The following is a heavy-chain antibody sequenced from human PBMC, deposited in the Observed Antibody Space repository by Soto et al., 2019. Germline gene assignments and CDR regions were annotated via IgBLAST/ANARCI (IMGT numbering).Heavy chain of an antibody. CDR2: ISYSGST. V-gene: IGHV4-59*01. CDR1: GGSISRYY. CDR3: AREGLTGTIGLYYYYGMDV. D-gene: IGHD1-7*01. J-gene: IGHJ6*02. Sequence: SETLSLTCTVSGGSISRYYWSWIRQPPGKGLGWIGYISYSGSTNYNPSLKSRVTISVDTSKNQFSLKLISVTAADTAVYYCAREGLTGTIGLYYYYGMDVWGQGTTVTVSS.